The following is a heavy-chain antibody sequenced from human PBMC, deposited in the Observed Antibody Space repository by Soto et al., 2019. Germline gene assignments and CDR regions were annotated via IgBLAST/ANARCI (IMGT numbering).Heavy chain of an antibody. V-gene: IGHV3-23*01. J-gene: IGHJ4*02. CDR3: AKTSYYDFWSGYYEIDY. CDR1: GFTFSSYA. D-gene: IGHD3-3*01. CDR2: ISGSGGST. Sequence: GGSLRLSCAASGFTFSSYAMSWVRQAPGKGLEWVSAISGSGGSTYYADSVKGRFTISRDNSKNTLYLQMNSLRAEDTAVYYCAKTSYYDFWSGYYEIDYWGQGTLVTVSS.